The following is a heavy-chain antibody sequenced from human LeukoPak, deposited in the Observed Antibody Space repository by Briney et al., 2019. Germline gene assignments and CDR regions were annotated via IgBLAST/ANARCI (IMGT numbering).Heavy chain of an antibody. D-gene: IGHD2-15*01. CDR2: IYYSGST. V-gene: IGHV4-61*01. J-gene: IGHJ3*02. CDR3: ARELYCSGGGCYVDAFHI. Sequence: KSSETLSLTCTVSGGSISSGSYYWSWIRQHPGEGLEWIGYIYYSGSTYYNPSLKSRVTISVDTSKNQFSLKLSSVTAADTAVYYCARELYCSGGGCYVDAFHIWGQGTMVTVSS. CDR1: GGSISSGSYY.